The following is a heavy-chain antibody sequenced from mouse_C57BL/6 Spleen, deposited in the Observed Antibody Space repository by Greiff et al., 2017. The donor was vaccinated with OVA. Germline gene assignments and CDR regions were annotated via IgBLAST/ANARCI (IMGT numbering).Heavy chain of an antibody. CDR3: ARRGDGTPWFAY. CDR2: IDPSDSYT. CDR1: GYTFTSYW. Sequence: QVQLQQPGAELVMPGASVKLSCKASGYTFTSYWMHWVKQRPGQGLEWIGEIDPSDSYTNYNQKFKGKSTLTVDKSSSTAYMQLSSLTSEDSAVYYCARRGDGTPWFAYWGQGTLVTVSA. J-gene: IGHJ3*01. D-gene: IGHD3-3*01. V-gene: IGHV1-69*01.